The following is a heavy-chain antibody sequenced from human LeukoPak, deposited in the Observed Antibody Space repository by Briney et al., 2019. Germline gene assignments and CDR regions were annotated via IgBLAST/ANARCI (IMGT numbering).Heavy chain of an antibody. CDR2: ISGSGGST. Sequence: PGGSLRLSCAASGFTFSSYAMSWVRQAPGKGLEWVSAISGSGGSTYYADSVKGRFTISRDNSKNTRYLQMNSLRAEDTAVYYCAKDVALIQLWLNPLLDYWGQGTLVTVSS. CDR1: GFTFSSYA. CDR3: AKDVALIQLWLNPLLDY. V-gene: IGHV3-23*01. J-gene: IGHJ4*02. D-gene: IGHD5-18*01.